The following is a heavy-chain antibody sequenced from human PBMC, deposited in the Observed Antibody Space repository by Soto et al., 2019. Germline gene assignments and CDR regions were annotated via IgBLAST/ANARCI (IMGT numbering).Heavy chain of an antibody. CDR1: GYTFTSYG. V-gene: IGHV1-18*01. D-gene: IGHD3-10*01. CDR2: ISAYNGNT. CDR3: ARDDYYGSGSYYKGGLGGYYYYYMDV. J-gene: IGHJ6*03. Sequence: ASVKVSCKASGYTFTSYGISWVRQAPGQGLEWMGWISAYNGNTNYAQKLQGRVTMTTDTSTSTAYMELRSLRSDDTAVYYCARDDYYGSGSYYKGGLGGYYYYYMDVWGKGTTVTVSS.